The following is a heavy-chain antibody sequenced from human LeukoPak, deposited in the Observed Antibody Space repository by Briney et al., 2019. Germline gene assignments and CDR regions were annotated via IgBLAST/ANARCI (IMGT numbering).Heavy chain of an antibody. CDR2: ISTSGSYI. V-gene: IGHV3-21*01. D-gene: IGHD3-10*01. J-gene: IGHJ4*02. Sequence: PGGSLRLSCAASGFTFSSYSMNWVRQAPGKGLEWVSSISTSGSYINYADSVKGRFTISRDNAKKSLYLQMNSLRAEDTAVYYCARVYQGVSLFDGIDYWGQGTLVTVSS. CDR3: ARVYQGVSLFDGIDY. CDR1: GFTFSSYS.